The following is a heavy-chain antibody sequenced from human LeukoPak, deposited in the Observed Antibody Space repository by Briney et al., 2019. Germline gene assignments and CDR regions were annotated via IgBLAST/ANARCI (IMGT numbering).Heavy chain of an antibody. CDR1: GFTLSSHW. D-gene: IGHD1-7*01. V-gene: IGHV3-7*01. CDR2: INQDGSAK. Sequence: GGSLRLSCVASGFTLSSHWMSWVRQAPGKGLEWVANINQDGSAKYFVDSVKGRFIISRDNAKNSMYLQMNSLRAEDTAVYYCARWEIRGTAHKLDYWGQGTLVTVSS. J-gene: IGHJ4*02. CDR3: ARWEIRGTAHKLDY.